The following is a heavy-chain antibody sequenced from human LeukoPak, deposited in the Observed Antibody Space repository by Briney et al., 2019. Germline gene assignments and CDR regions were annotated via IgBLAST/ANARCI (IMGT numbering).Heavy chain of an antibody. CDR2: ISSSSNKV. J-gene: IGHJ4*02. CDR1: GFAISDYS. D-gene: IGHD3-16*02. CDR3: ARERGYDYVWGSYRYGGDYFDY. V-gene: IGHV3-48*01. Sequence: GGSLRLSCAASGFAISDYSMNWVRQVPGKGLEWVSYISSSSNKVYYADSVKGRFTISRDNAKNSLFLQMNSLRADDTAVYYCARERGYDYVWGSYRYGGDYFDYWGQGTLVTVSS.